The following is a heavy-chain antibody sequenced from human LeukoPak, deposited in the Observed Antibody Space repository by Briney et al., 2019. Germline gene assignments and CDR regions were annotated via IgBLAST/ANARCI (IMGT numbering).Heavy chain of an antibody. Sequence: GGSLRLSCAASGFTFSSYWMHWVRQAPGKGLVWVSRIITDGSSTTYADSVRGRFTISRDNAKNTLYLQMNSLRAEDTAVYYCARENGGSYFYMDVWGKGTMVTVSS. CDR2: IITDGSST. J-gene: IGHJ6*03. CDR3: ARENGGSYFYMDV. V-gene: IGHV3-74*01. CDR1: GFTFSSYW. D-gene: IGHD1-1*01.